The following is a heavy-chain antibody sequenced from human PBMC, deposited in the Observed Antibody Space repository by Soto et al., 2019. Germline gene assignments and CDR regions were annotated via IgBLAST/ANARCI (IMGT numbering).Heavy chain of an antibody. Sequence: SVKVSCKASRGTFSSYAMRWVRQAPVQGLEWMGGIIPIFGTANYAQKFQGRVTITADKSTSTAYMELSSLRSEDTAVYYCARGRWLQFWPNWFDPWGQGTLVTVSS. V-gene: IGHV1-69*06. CDR1: RGTFSSYA. CDR3: ARGRWLQFWPNWFDP. J-gene: IGHJ5*02. CDR2: IIPIFGTA. D-gene: IGHD5-12*01.